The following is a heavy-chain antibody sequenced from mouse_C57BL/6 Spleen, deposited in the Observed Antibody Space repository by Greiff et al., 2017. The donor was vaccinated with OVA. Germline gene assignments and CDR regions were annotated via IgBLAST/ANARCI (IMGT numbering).Heavy chain of an antibody. J-gene: IGHJ2*01. V-gene: IGHV1-81*01. CDR2: IYPRSGNT. CDR3: ARGDYGSSDYFDY. Sequence: QVQLQQSGAELARPGASVKLSCKASGYTFTSYGISWVKQRTGQGLEWIGEIYPRSGNTYYNEKFKGKATLTADNSSSTAYMELRSLTSEDSAVYFCARGDYGSSDYFDYWGQGTTLTVSS. CDR1: GYTFTSYG. D-gene: IGHD1-1*01.